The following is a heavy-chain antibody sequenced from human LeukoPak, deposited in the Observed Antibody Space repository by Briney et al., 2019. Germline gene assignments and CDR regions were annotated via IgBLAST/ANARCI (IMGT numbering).Heavy chain of an antibody. CDR1: RGTFTKYA. V-gene: IGHV1-69*04. D-gene: IGHD3-22*01. CDR3: ARDDDRAREIDY. CDR2: IIPILNIT. J-gene: IGHJ4*02. Sequence: SVRVSCTPSRGTFTKYAISWVRQAPGQGGEWMGRIIPILNITHYAQKFQGRVTIAADKSTSTAYMELSSLRSEDTAMYYCARDDDRAREIDYWGQGTLVTVSS.